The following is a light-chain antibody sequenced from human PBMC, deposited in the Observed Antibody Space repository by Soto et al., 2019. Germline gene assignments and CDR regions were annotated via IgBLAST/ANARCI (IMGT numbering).Light chain of an antibody. J-gene: IGKJ4*01. CDR2: GAF. V-gene: IGKV3-15*01. Sequence: EIVMTQSPATLSVSPGETATLSCRASQSVAFHLAWYQQKPVQGPRPLIYGAFTRATGIPARFSGSGSGTEFTLTISSLQSEDFAVYYCQQYKKWPPLTFGGGTKVEIK. CDR3: QQYKKWPPLT. CDR1: QSVAFH.